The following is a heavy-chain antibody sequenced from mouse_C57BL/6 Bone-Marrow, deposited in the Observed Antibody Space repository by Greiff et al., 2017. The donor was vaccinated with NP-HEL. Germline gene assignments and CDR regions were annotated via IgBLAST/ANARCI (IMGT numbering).Heavy chain of an antibody. V-gene: IGHV3-6*01. CDR1: GYSITSGYY. J-gene: IGHJ3*01. CDR3: AREDYGSSFAWFAY. D-gene: IGHD1-1*01. Sequence: EVHLVESGPGLVKPSQSLSLTCSVTGYSITSGYYWNWIRQFPGNKLEWMGYISYDGSNNYNPSLKNRISITRDTSKNQFFLKLNSVTTEDTATYYCAREDYGSSFAWFAYWGQGTLVTVSA. CDR2: ISYDGSN.